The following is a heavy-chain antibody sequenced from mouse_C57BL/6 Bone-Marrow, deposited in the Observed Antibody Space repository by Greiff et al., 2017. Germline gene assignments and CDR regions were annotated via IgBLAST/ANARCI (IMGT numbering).Heavy chain of an antibody. CDR3: ARPYYSNSSYFAV. V-gene: IGHV1-55*01. D-gene: IGHD2-5*01. Sequence: QVQLKQPGAELVKPGASVKMSCKASGYTFTSYWITWVKQRPGQGLEWIGDIYPGSGSTNYNEKFKSKATLTVDTSSSTAYMQLSSLTSEDSAVYYCARPYYSNSSYFAVWGTGTPGTVSS. J-gene: IGHJ1*03. CDR2: IYPGSGST. CDR1: GYTFTSYW.